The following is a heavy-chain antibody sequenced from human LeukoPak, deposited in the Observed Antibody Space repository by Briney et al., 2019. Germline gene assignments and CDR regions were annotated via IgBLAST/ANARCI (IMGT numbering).Heavy chain of an antibody. CDR3: ARRRGWKQQLVYFDY. V-gene: IGHV4-59*08. D-gene: IGHD6-13*01. Sequence: SETLSLTCTVSGGSITSYYWSWIRQPPGKGLEWIGYLFHSGTRRYNPSLKSRVTISADTTKNQIFLTLNSMTAADTAVYYCARRRGWKQQLVYFDYWGQGTLATVSS. CDR1: GGSITSYY. J-gene: IGHJ4*02. CDR2: LFHSGTR.